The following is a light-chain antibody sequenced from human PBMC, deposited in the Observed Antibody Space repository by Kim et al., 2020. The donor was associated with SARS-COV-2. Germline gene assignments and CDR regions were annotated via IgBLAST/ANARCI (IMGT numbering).Light chain of an antibody. CDR1: ELGNKF. CDR3: QAWDSGTAI. Sequence: SYELTQPPSVSVSPGQTARITCSGDELGNKFACWFQQKPGQSPVLVIYQDNKRPSGIPERFSGSNSGSTATLTISVTQAMDEADYYCQAWDSGTAIFGGGTQLTVL. V-gene: IGLV3-1*01. J-gene: IGLJ2*01. CDR2: QDN.